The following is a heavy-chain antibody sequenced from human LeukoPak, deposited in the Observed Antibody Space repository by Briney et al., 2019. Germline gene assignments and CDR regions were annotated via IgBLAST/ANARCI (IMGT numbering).Heavy chain of an antibody. J-gene: IGHJ2*01. V-gene: IGHV4-59*01. D-gene: IGHD3/OR15-3a*01. CDR3: ARRSHGDWFYFDL. CDR1: GGSISPYY. Sequence: PSETLSLTCTVSGGSISPYYWNWVRQAPGKGLDWIGYIYYDGSPNYDPSLTSRVTISLDTPKNQFSLMLSSVTAADTAVYYCARRSHGDWFYFDLWGRGTLVTVSS. CDR2: IYYDGSP.